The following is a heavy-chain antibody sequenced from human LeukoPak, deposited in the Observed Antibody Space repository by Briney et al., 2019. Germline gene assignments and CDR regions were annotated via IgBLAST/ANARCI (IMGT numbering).Heavy chain of an antibody. V-gene: IGHV3-74*01. J-gene: IGHJ5*02. CDR1: GFTFSSYW. CDR3: ARAPYYDFWSGYGWFDP. D-gene: IGHD3-3*01. Sequence: GGSLRLSCAASGFTFSSYWMHWVRQAPGKGLVWVSRINSDGSSASYADSVKGRFTISRDNAKNTLYLQMNSLRAEDTAVYYCARAPYYDFWSGYGWFDPWGQGTLVTVSS. CDR2: INSDGSSA.